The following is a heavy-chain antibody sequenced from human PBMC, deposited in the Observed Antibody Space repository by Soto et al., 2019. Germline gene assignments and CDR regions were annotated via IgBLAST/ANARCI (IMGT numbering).Heavy chain of an antibody. CDR2: IYHSGST. CDR3: AREAALRDFDY. J-gene: IGHJ4*02. D-gene: IGHD6-13*01. V-gene: IGHV4-38-2*02. Sequence: PSETLSLTCAVSGYSISSGYYWGWIRQPPGKGLEWIGSIYHSGSTYYNPSLKSRVTMSVDTSKNQFSLKLSSVTAADTAVYYCAREAALRDFDYWGQGTLVTVSS. CDR1: GYSISSGYY.